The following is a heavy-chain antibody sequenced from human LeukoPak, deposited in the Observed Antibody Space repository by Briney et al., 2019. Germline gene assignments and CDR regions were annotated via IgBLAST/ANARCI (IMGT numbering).Heavy chain of an antibody. Sequence: PGRSLRLSCAASGFTFSSYGMHWVREARGKGLEWVAVIWYDGSNKYYEDSVKGRLTISRDNSKNTLYLQMNSLRAEDTAVYYCARARYCSGGSCYFDYWGQGTLVTVSS. J-gene: IGHJ4*02. D-gene: IGHD2-15*01. V-gene: IGHV3-33*01. CDR1: GFTFSSYG. CDR3: ARARYCSGGSCYFDY. CDR2: IWYDGSNK.